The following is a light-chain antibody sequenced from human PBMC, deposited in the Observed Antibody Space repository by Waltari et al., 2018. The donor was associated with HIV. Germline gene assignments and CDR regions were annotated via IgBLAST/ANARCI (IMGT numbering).Light chain of an antibody. CDR2: ENN. CDR3: GTWDSSLSASV. CDR1: SPNIANNY. Sequence: QSVLTQSRSVSAAPGQKVTISCSGSSPNIANNYVSWYQQFPGTAPKLLIDENNKRPSGIPDRFSGSKSGTSATLGITGLQTGDEANYYCGTWDSSLSASVFGGGTELTVL. V-gene: IGLV1-51*02. J-gene: IGLJ3*02.